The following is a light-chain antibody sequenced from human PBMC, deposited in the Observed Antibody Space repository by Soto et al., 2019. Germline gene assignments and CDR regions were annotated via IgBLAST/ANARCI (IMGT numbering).Light chain of an antibody. CDR1: QSVSSSY. Sequence: EIVLTQSPGTLSLSPGERATLSCRASQSVSSSYLAWYQQKPCQAPRLLLYGASSRATGIPDRFSGSGSGTDITLNISRLEPEDFAVYDCQRYGSSLFTFGPVTKVDIK. V-gene: IGKV3-20*01. CDR2: GAS. J-gene: IGKJ3*01. CDR3: QRYGSSLFT.